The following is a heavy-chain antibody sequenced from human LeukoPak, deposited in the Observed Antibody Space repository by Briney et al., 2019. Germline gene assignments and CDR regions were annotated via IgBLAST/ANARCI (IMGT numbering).Heavy chain of an antibody. D-gene: IGHD6-13*01. J-gene: IGHJ4*02. CDR1: GFTFGSYE. Sequence: GGSLRLSCAASGFTFGSYEMNWVRQAPGKGLEWVSYMSRSGSTIYYADSAKGRFTISRDNAKNSLYLQMNSLRAEDTAVYYCARGRKDMMAAGLFDYWGQGTLVTVSS. CDR2: MSRSGSTI. V-gene: IGHV3-48*03. CDR3: ARGRKDMMAAGLFDY.